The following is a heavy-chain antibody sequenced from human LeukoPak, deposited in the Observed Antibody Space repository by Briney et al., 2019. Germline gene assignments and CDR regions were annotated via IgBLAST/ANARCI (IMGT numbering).Heavy chain of an antibody. V-gene: IGHV3-11*01. D-gene: IGHD7-27*01. J-gene: IGHJ4*02. Sequence: GGSLRLSCAASGFPFSDFYMSWLRQAPGKGVEWVSYISSSGSTIYYADSVKGRFTISRDNAKNSLYLQMNNLRAEDTAVYYCARDRWGKYYFDYWGQGTLVTVSS. CDR1: GFPFSDFY. CDR2: ISSSGSTI. CDR3: ARDRWGKYYFDY.